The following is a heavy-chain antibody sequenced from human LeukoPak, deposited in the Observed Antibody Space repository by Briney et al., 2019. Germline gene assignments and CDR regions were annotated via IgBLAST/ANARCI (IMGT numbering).Heavy chain of an antibody. Sequence: SVKVSFKASGGTFSSYAISWVRQAPGQGLEWMGRIIPILGIANYAQKFQGRVTITADKSTSTAYMELSSLRSEDTAVYYCARGPATAMVTGWYFDLWGRGTLVTVSS. CDR3: ARGPATAMVTGWYFDL. V-gene: IGHV1-69*04. D-gene: IGHD5-18*01. CDR1: GGTFSSYA. CDR2: IIPILGIA. J-gene: IGHJ2*01.